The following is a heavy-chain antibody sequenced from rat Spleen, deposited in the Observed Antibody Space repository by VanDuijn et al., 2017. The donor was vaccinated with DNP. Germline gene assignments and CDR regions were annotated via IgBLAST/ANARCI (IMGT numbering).Heavy chain of an antibody. D-gene: IGHD1-1*01. J-gene: IGHJ3*01. Sequence: EVQLQESGPGLVKPSQSLSLTCSVTAYSITSNYWGWIRKFPGHKLEWMGFINSAGSTDYTPSLKSRISITRDTSKNQFFLQVNSVTTEDTATYYCARWDHYIGFAYWGQGTLVTVSS. CDR1: AYSITSNY. V-gene: IGHV3-3*01. CDR2: INSAGST. CDR3: ARWDHYIGFAY.